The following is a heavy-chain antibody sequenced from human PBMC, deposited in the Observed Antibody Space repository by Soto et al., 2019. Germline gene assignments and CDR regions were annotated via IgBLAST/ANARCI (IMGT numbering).Heavy chain of an antibody. Sequence: PGGSLRLSCAASGFTFTRYSMNRVSQAPGKGLEWVSSISSTTNYIYYADSMKGRFTVSRDNAKNSVYLEMNSLSAEDTALYYCARESEDLTSNFDYWGQGTLVTVSS. CDR3: ARESEDLTSNFDY. CDR2: ISSTTNYI. J-gene: IGHJ4*02. V-gene: IGHV3-21*01. CDR1: GFTFTRYS.